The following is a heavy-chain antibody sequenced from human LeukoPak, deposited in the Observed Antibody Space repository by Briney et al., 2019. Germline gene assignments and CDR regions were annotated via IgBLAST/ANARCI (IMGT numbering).Heavy chain of an antibody. J-gene: IGHJ4*02. CDR2: IKQDGSET. CDR3: AREKSWSRDY. V-gene: IGHV3-7*01. D-gene: IGHD2-8*01. CDR1: GFSFSDYW. Sequence: GGSLRLSCAASGFSFSDYWMSWVRQAPGKGLEWVANIKQDGSETYYVDSVKGRFTVSRDNAENSLYLQMNSLRAEDTAVYYCAREKSWSRDYWGQGTLVTVSS.